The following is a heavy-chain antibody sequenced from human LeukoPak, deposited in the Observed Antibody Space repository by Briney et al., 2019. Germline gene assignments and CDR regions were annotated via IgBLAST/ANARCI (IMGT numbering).Heavy chain of an antibody. CDR1: GDSVSSNGAA. J-gene: IGHJ4*02. Sequence: SQTLSLTCAISGDSVSSNGAAWIWIRQSPSRGLEWLGRTYYRSKWYNDYAVSVRGRITINPDTSKNQFSLQLNSVTPDDTAVYYCVRDGEGGLDYFDHWGQGTLVTVSS. CDR2: TYYRSKWYN. D-gene: IGHD3-16*01. CDR3: VRDGEGGLDYFDH. V-gene: IGHV6-1*01.